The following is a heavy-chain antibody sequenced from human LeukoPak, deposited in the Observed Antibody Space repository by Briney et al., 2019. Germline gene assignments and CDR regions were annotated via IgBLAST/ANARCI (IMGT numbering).Heavy chain of an antibody. D-gene: IGHD6-19*01. CDR1: GFTFSSYG. CDR2: IRSKANSYAT. V-gene: IGHV3-73*01. CDR3: KQWLVEDAFDI. Sequence: GGSLRLSCAASGFTFSSYGMHWVRQASGKGLEWVGRIRSKANSYATAYAASVKGRFTISRDDSKNTAYLQMNSLKTEDTAVYYCKQWLVEDAFDIWGQGTMVTVSS. J-gene: IGHJ3*02.